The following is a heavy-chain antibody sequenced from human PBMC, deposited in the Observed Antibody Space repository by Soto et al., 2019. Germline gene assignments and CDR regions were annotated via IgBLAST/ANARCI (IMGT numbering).Heavy chain of an antibody. J-gene: IGHJ4*02. D-gene: IGHD2-15*01. V-gene: IGHV3-23*01. CDR3: AKDDPPGYCSGGSCYPGGFDY. CDR2: ISGSGGST. Sequence: EVQLLESGGGLVQPGGSLRLSCAASGFTFSSYAMSWVRQAPGKGLEWVSAISGSGGSTYYADSVKGRFTISRDNTKNTLYLQMNSRRAEDAAVYYCAKDDPPGYCSGGSCYPGGFDYWGQGTLVTVSS. CDR1: GFTFSSYA.